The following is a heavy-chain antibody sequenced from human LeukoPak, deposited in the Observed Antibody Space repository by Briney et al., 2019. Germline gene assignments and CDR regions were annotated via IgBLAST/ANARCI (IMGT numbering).Heavy chain of an antibody. Sequence: GGSLRLSCAASGFTFSSYGMHWVRQAPGKGLEWVAVISYDGSNKYYADSVKGRFTISRDNSKNTLYLQMNSLRAEDTAVYYCARDYYGSGSYLYYYYGMDVWGQGTTVTVSS. CDR2: ISYDGSNK. V-gene: IGHV3-30*19. J-gene: IGHJ6*02. CDR1: GFTFSSYG. CDR3: ARDYYGSGSYLYYYYGMDV. D-gene: IGHD3-10*01.